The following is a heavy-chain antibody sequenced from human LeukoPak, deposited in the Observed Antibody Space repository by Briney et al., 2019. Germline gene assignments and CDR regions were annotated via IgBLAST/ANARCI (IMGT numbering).Heavy chain of an antibody. CDR2: IYPGDSDT. D-gene: IGHD5-24*01. J-gene: IGHJ4*02. V-gene: IGHV5-51*01. CDR1: GYSFTSDW. Sequence: RESLKISCKGSGYSFTSDWIGWVRQMPGKGLECMGIIYPGDSDTRYSPSFQGQVTISADKSISTAYLQWSSLKASDTAMYYCARVLSRDGYNSEFDYWGQGTLVTVSS. CDR3: ARVLSRDGYNSEFDY.